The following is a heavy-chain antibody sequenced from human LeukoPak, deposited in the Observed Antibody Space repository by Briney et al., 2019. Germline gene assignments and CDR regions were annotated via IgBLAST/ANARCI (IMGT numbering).Heavy chain of an antibody. CDR2: INHSGST. D-gene: IGHD3-22*01. V-gene: IGHV4-34*01. J-gene: IGHJ4*02. Sequence: KPSETLSLTCAVYGGSFSGYYWSWIRQPPGKGLEWIGEINHSGSTNYNPSLKSRVTISVDTSKNQFSLKLSSVTAADTAVYYCARGLGYYDSSGYCLNWGQGTLVTVSS. CDR3: ARGLGYYDSSGYCLN. CDR1: GGSFSGYY.